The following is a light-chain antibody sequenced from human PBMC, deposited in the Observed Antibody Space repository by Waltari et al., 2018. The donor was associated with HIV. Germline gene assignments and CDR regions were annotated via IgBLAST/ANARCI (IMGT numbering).Light chain of an antibody. CDR3: AAWDDSLHGYV. CDR2: SNN. Sequence: QSVLTQPPSASGTPGQRVTISCSGISSHIGGNPIHWYRQLPGTAPKLLIYSNNQWPSGVPDRFSGAKSGTSASLAISGLQSEDEADYYCAAWDDSLHGYVFGTGTKVTVV. V-gene: IGLV1-44*01. J-gene: IGLJ1*01. CDR1: SSHIGGNP.